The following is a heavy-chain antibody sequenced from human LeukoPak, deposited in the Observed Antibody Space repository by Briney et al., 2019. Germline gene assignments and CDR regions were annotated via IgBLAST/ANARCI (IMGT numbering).Heavy chain of an antibody. D-gene: IGHD3/OR15-3a*01. CDR1: RFXFSNYW. J-gene: IGHJ4*02. V-gene: IGHV3-7*05. CDR3: VRDAGVFGHGYWSDY. Sequence: PGGSLRLSCVASRFXFSNYWIAWVRQAPGKGLEWVASIKEDGSEKYYVDSVRGRFTISRDNGRNSLFLQLTILRVEETAVYYCVRDAGVFGHGYWSDYWGQGILVTVSS. CDR2: IKEDGSEK.